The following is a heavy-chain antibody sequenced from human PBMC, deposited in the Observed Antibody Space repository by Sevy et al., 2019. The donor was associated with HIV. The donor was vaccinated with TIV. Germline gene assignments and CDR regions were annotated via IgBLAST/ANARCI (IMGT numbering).Heavy chain of an antibody. J-gene: IGHJ6*02. CDR2: IKQDGSEK. D-gene: IGHD6-6*01. CDR1: GFTFSSYW. Sequence: GGSLRLSCAASGFTFSSYWMSWVRQAPGKGLEWVANIKQDGSEKYYVDSVKGRFTISRDNAKNSLYLQMNSLKTEDTAVYYCTTEVSSIAARPSLGMDVWGQGTTVTVSS. CDR3: TTEVSSIAARPSLGMDV. V-gene: IGHV3-7*03.